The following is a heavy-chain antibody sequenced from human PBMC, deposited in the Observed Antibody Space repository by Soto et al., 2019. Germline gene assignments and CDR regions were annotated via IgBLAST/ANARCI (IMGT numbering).Heavy chain of an antibody. J-gene: IGHJ4*02. D-gene: IGHD6-13*01. CDR3: AHSGLGIYFDY. CDR2: IYWDDDK. Sequence: QITLKESGPMLVKPTQTVTLTCTFSGFSLSSSGVNVGWIRQPPGKALEWLAPIYWDDDKRYSPSLKNRLTITKDTSKNQVVLTLTNMDPEDTATYYCAHSGLGIYFDYWGQGTLVTVTS. CDR1: GFSLSSSGVN. V-gene: IGHV2-5*02.